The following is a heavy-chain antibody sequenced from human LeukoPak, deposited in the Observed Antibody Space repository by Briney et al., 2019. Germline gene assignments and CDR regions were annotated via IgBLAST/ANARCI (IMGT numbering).Heavy chain of an antibody. Sequence: PSETLSLPCTVSGGSISSSSYYWGWIRQPPGKGLEWVGSIYYSGSTYYNPSLKSRVTISVDTSKNQFSLKLSSVTAADTAVYYCARTPRPSSYYYGSGSYCFDYWGQGTLVTVSS. J-gene: IGHJ4*02. V-gene: IGHV4-39*01. CDR1: GGSISSSSYY. CDR2: IYYSGST. CDR3: ARTPRPSSYYYGSGSYCFDY. D-gene: IGHD3-10*01.